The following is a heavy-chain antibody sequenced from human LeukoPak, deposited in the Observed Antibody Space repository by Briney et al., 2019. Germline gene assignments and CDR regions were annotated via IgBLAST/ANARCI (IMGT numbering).Heavy chain of an antibody. Sequence: GGSLRLSCAASGFTFNGYYMSWIRQAPGKGLEWLSYINIGGTNTHYADSAKGRFTISRDNAKKSLYLEMNNLRAEDTAVYYCATDGAGFDTWGQGVLVTVSS. CDR3: ATDGAGFDT. V-gene: IGHV3-11*01. J-gene: IGHJ5*02. CDR2: INIGGTNT. CDR1: GFTFNGYY.